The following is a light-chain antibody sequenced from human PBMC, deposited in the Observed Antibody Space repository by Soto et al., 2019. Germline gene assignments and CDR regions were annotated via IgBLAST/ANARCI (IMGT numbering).Light chain of an antibody. V-gene: IGLV1-40*01. CDR3: QSYDSSLNSYV. Sequence: SVLTQPPSVSGAPGQRVTVSCTGSSSNIGAGYDVHWYQHLPGTAPKLLIHVNTNRPSGVPDRFSGSKSGTSASLAITGLQAEDEADYYCQSYDSSLNSYVFGTGTKVTVL. J-gene: IGLJ1*01. CDR1: SSNIGAGYD. CDR2: VNT.